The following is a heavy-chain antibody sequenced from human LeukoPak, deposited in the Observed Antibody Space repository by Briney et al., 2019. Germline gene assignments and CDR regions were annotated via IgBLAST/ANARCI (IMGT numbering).Heavy chain of an antibody. Sequence: GGSLRLSCAASGFTFSSYSMNWVRQAPGKGLEWVSSITSSSTYIYYADSVKGRFTISRDNSGNTVYLHMTSLRPEDTAVYFCAREGHTSGFCGSSDIWGQGTTVTISS. D-gene: IGHD5-12*01. CDR2: ITSSSTYI. J-gene: IGHJ3*02. V-gene: IGHV3-21*01. CDR3: AREGHTSGFCGSSDI. CDR1: GFTFSSYS.